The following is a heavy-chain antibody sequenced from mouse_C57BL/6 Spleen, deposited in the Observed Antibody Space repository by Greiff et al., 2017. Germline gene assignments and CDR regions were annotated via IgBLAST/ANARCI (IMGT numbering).Heavy chain of an antibody. D-gene: IGHD4-1*01. CDR3: ARNWEDYYAMDY. Sequence: EVQLMESGPGLVKPSPSLSLTCSVTGYSITSGYYWNWIRQFPGKKLEWMGYIRCDGSNNYNPSLKNRISITRATSKNQFFLKLNSVTTEDTATYYCARNWEDYYAMDYWGQRTSVT. CDR1: GYSITSGYY. V-gene: IGHV3-6*01. CDR2: IRCDGSN. J-gene: IGHJ4*01.